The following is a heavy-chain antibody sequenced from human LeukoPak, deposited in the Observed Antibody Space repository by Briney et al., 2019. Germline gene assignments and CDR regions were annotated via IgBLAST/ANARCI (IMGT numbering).Heavy chain of an antibody. J-gene: IGHJ4*02. CDR3: AIIDDYGDYGGY. D-gene: IGHD4-17*01. V-gene: IGHV3-23*01. CDR1: GFTFSSYA. CDR2: ISGSGGST. Sequence: GGSLRLCCAASGFTFSSYAMSWVRQAPGKGLEWVSAISGSGGSTYYADSVKGRFTISRDNSKNTLYLQMNSLRAEDTAVYYCAIIDDYGDYGGYWGQGTLVTVSS.